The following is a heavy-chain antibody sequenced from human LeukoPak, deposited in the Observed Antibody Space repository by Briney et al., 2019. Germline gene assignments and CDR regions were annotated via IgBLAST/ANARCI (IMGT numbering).Heavy chain of an antibody. J-gene: IGHJ5*02. D-gene: IGHD2-15*01. CDR1: GYSFTSYW. CDR3: ARQTGYCSGGSCYSGWFDP. V-gene: IGHV5-51*01. Sequence: GESLKISCKGSGYSFTSYWIGWVRQMPGKGLEWMGIIYPGDSDTRYSPSFQGQVTISADKSISTAYLQWSSLKASDTAMHYCARQTGYCSGGSCYSGWFDPWGQGTLVTVSS. CDR2: IYPGDSDT.